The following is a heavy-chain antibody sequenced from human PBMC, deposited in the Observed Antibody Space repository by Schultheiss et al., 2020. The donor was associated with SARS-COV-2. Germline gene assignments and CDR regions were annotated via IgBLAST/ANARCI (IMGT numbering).Heavy chain of an antibody. D-gene: IGHD4-23*01. Sequence: SETLSLTCTVSGGSISSYYWSWIRQPPGKGLEWIGEINHSGSTNYNPSLKSRVTISVDTSKNQFSLKLSSVTAADTAVYYCARVSTVVTVGGVPDYWGQGTLVTVSS. V-gene: IGHV4-34*01. CDR2: INHSGST. J-gene: IGHJ4*02. CDR3: ARVSTVVTVGGVPDY. CDR1: GGSISSYY.